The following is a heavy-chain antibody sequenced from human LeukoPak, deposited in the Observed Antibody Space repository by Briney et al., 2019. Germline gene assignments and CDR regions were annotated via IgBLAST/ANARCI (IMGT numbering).Heavy chain of an antibody. V-gene: IGHV4-34*01. CDR1: GGSFSGYY. J-gene: IGHJ5*02. CDR3: ARGGWFDP. CDR2: INHSGST. Sequence: PSETLSLTCAVYGGSFSGYYWSWIRQPPGKGLEWIGEINHSGSTNYNSSLKSRVTISVDTSKNQFSLKLSSVTAADTAVYYCARGGWFDPWGQGTLVTVSS.